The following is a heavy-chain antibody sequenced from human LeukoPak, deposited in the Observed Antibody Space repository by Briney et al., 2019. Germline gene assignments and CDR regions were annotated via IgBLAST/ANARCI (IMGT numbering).Heavy chain of an antibody. D-gene: IGHD3-10*01. CDR2: IHYSGSI. V-gene: IGHV4-31*03. CDR3: ARGYSMVRGVRNYYYGMDV. Sequence: SETLSLTCTVSGGSFSSGVYYWNWIRQHPGKGLEWIGCIHYSGSIHYTPSLRSRVTISVDTSKNQFSLKLSSVTAADTAVYYCARGYSMVRGVRNYYYGMDVWGQGTTVTVSS. CDR1: GGSFSSGVYY. J-gene: IGHJ6*02.